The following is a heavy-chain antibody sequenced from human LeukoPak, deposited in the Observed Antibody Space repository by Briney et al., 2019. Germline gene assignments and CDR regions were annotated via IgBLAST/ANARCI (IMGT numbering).Heavy chain of an antibody. CDR3: ARPSSGWYYFDY. CDR1: GFTFSSYG. D-gene: IGHD6-19*01. Sequence: PGGSLRLSCAASGFTFSSYGMHWVRQAPGKGLEWVAVIWYDGSNKYYADSVKGRFTISRDNSKNTLYLQMNSLRAEDTAMYYCARPSSGWYYFDYWGQGTLVTVSS. V-gene: IGHV3-33*01. CDR2: IWYDGSNK. J-gene: IGHJ4*02.